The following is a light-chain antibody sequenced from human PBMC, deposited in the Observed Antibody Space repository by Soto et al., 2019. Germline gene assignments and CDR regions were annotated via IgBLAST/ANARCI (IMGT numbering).Light chain of an antibody. CDR3: QLYSSHWR. CDR2: DAS. Sequence: DIQMTQSPSTLSASVGDRITISCRASQSISSWLAWYQQKPGKAPNLLIYDASSLQSGVPSRFSCIGSGTEFTLTFGRLQPDDFASYYFQLYSSHWRFGQGTKVDIK. J-gene: IGKJ1*01. CDR1: QSISSW. V-gene: IGKV1-5*01.